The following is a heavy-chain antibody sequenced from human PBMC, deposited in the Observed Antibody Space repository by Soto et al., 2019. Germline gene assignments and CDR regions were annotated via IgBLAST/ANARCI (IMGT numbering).Heavy chain of an antibody. V-gene: IGHV3-23*01. J-gene: IGHJ4*02. CDR3: AKDMDTAMGFGFGYYFDY. D-gene: IGHD5-18*01. CDR1: GFTFSSYA. CDR2: ISGSGGSI. Sequence: EVQLLESGGGLVQPGGSLRLSCAASGFTFSSYAMSWVRQAPGKGLEWVSAISGSGGSIGYADSVKGRFTISRDNAKNSLYLQMNSLRAEDTALYYCAKDMDTAMGFGFGYYFDYWGQGTLVTVSS.